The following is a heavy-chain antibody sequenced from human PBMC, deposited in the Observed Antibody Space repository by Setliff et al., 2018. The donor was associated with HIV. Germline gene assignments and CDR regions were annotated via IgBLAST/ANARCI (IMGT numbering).Heavy chain of an antibody. CDR1: GGSLSGYH. Sequence: SSETLSLTCGVYGGSLSGYHWSWIRLPPGKGLEWIGEINYSGSTNYNPSLTSRVIISVDTSKNQFSVKLNSLTTADTAVYYCASGRYLINYYYSAMDDWGPGTTVTVSS. CDR2: INYSGST. D-gene: IGHD2-2*01. CDR3: ASGRYLINYYYSAMDD. J-gene: IGHJ6*02. V-gene: IGHV4-34*01.